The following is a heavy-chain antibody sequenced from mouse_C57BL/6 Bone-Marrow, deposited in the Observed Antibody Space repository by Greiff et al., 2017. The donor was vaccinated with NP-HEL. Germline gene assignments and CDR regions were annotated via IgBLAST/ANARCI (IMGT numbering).Heavy chain of an antibody. J-gene: IGHJ4*01. D-gene: IGHD1-1*01. V-gene: IGHV1-80*01. CDR2: IYPGDGDT. Sequence: QVQLQQSGAELVKPGASVKISCKASGYAFSSYWMNWVKQRPGKGLEWIGQIYPGDGDTNYNGKFKGKATLTADKSSSTAYMQLSSLTSEDAAVYFCARPTGSSLDYAMDYWGQGTSVTVSS. CDR1: GYAFSSYW. CDR3: ARPTGSSLDYAMDY.